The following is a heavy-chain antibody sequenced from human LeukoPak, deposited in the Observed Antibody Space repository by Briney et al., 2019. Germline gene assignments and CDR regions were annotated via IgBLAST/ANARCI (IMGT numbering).Heavy chain of an antibody. CDR2: IYTDANT. D-gene: IGHD2-21*02. V-gene: IGHV3-53*01. CDR1: GFSVSTNH. J-gene: IGHJ6*04. CDR3: ARDREVVTAKAQMDV. Sequence: GGSLRPSCAVSGFSVSTNHMSWVRQAPGKGLEWVSVIYTDANTYYADSVKGRFAISRDNSKNTVFLQMNSLRAEDTAVYYCARDREVVTAKAQMDVWGKGTTVTDFS.